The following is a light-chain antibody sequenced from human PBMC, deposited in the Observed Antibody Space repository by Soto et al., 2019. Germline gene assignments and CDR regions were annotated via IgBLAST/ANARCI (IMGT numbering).Light chain of an antibody. CDR1: SSDVGGYNY. V-gene: IGLV2-8*01. CDR3: NSYASSDNRV. CDR2: EVS. Sequence: QSALTQPPSASGSPGQSVTISCTGTSSDVGGYNYVSWYQQYPGKAPKLMIYEVSKRPSGVPDRFSGSKSGNTASLTVSGLQSEDEDDYYCNSYASSDNRVFGGGTKVTVL. J-gene: IGLJ2*01.